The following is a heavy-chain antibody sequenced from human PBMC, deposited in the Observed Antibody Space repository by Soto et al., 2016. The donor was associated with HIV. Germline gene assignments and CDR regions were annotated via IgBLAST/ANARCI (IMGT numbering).Heavy chain of an antibody. D-gene: IGHD3-9*01. CDR1: GFTFSSYA. J-gene: IGHJ4*02. CDR2: ISYDGSNK. CDR3: ARVFFLTYPFDY. Sequence: VQLVESGGGVVQPGRSLRLSCAASGFTFSSYAMHWVRQAPGKGLEWVAVISYDGSNKYYADSVKGRFTISRDNSKNTLYLQMNSLRAEDTAVYYCARVFFLTYPFDYWAREPWSPSPQ. V-gene: IGHV3-30*04.